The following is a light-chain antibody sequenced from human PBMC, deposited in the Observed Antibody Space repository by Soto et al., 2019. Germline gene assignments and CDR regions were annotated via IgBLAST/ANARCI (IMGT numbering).Light chain of an antibody. CDR3: QQTSQTPKT. Sequence: DIQMTQSPTSLSASVGDRVNISCRASQSIYRYLNWYHQKPGKAPNLLIYAASSLHSGVPSRFSGTGSGTDFTLSISSRQPEDFATYYCQQTSQTPKTFGQGTNVDIK. CDR2: AAS. J-gene: IGKJ1*01. V-gene: IGKV1-39*01. CDR1: QSIYRY.